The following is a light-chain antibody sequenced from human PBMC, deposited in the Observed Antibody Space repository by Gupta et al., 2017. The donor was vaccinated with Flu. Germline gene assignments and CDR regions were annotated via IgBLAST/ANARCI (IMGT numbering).Light chain of an antibody. Sequence: SSFNIGNNYVSWYQQLPGTAPKVLIYENNKRPSGISDRFSGSKSGSSATLGITGLQTGDEGDYYCATWDSRLTVVVFGGGTKLTVL. V-gene: IGLV1-51*02. CDR3: ATWDSRLTVVV. CDR2: ENN. J-gene: IGLJ3*02. CDR1: SFNIGNNY.